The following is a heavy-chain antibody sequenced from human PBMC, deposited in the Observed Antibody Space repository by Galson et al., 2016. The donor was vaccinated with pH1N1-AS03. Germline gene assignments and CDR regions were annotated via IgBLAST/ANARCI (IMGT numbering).Heavy chain of an antibody. CDR2: VIHGGSI. CDR3: ARGRMVVGVVGPGRVRDYFDP. D-gene: IGHD2-15*01. Sequence: SETLSLTCAVYGGSVSGYGWSWIRRSPGKGLEWIGEVIHGGSIICNPSLTSRVTISGDTSRNQFSLPLNSVTAADTAVYYCARGRMVVGVVGPGRVRDYFDPWGQGTLVTVSS. J-gene: IGHJ5*02. CDR1: GGSVSGYG. V-gene: IGHV4-34*01.